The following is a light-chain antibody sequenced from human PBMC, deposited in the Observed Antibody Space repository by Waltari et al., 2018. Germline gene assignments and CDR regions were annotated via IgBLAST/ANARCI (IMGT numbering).Light chain of an antibody. Sequence: QSVLTQPPSVSGAPGQRVTISCTGSRSNIGAGYDVHWYQQLPGKAPELLIYCNRNRPLGGPDPFVGSKSGASASLSITGLQAEDEADYYCQSYDSSLSGSYVVFGGGTKLTVL. CDR3: QSYDSSLSGSYVV. CDR2: CNR. V-gene: IGLV1-40*01. J-gene: IGLJ2*01. CDR1: RSNIGAGYD.